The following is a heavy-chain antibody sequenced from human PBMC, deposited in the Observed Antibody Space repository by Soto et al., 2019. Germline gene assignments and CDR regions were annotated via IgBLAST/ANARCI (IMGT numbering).Heavy chain of an antibody. D-gene: IGHD3-10*01. V-gene: IGHV1-69*06. Sequence: GASVKVSCKASGGTFSSYAISWVRQAPGQGLEWMGRIIAIFGTTNYAQKLQGRVTMTADTSTSTAYMELRSLRSDDTAVYYCARITMVRGVIPICDYWGQGTLVTVSS. CDR3: ARITMVRGVIPICDY. J-gene: IGHJ4*02. CDR2: IIAIFGTT. CDR1: GGTFSSYA.